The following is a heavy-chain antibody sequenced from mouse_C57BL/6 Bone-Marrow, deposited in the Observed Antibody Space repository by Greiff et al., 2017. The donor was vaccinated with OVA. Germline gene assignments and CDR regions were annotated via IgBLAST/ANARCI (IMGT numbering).Heavy chain of an antibody. Sequence: QVHVKQSGAELVKPGALVKMSCKASGYTFTTYPIEWMKQNHGKSLEWIGNFHPYNDDTKYNEKFKGKATLTVEKSSSTVYLELSRLTSDDSAVYYCARGHYGSSYWYFDVWGTGTTVTVSS. CDR1: GYTFTTYP. CDR3: ARGHYGSSYWYFDV. J-gene: IGHJ1*03. D-gene: IGHD1-1*01. V-gene: IGHV1-47*01. CDR2: FHPYNDDT.